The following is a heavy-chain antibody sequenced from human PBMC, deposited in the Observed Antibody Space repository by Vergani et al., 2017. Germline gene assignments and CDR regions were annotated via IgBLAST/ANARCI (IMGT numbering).Heavy chain of an antibody. CDR2: ISGSGGST. CDR3: ARVAALSSLVVPAAPVYMDV. CDR1: GFTFSSYA. V-gene: IGHV3-23*01. J-gene: IGHJ6*02. Sequence: EVQLLESGGGLVQPGGSLRLSCAASGFTFSSYAMSWVRQAPGKGLEWVSAISGSGGSTYYADSVKGRFTISRDNSKNTLYLQMNSLRAEDTAVYYCARVAALSSLVVPAAPVYMDVWGQGTTVTVSS. D-gene: IGHD2-2*01.